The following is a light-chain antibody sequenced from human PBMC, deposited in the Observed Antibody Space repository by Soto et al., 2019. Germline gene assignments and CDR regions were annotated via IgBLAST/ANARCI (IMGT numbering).Light chain of an antibody. CDR2: DAS. Sequence: EIVLAQPPATLSLSPGERATLSCRASQSVSSYLAWYQQKPGQAPRLLIYDASSRATGIPARFSGSGSGTDFTLTICSLEPEDFAVYFCQQRSNWPFGTFGQGTRLEIK. CDR3: QQRSNWPFGT. V-gene: IGKV3-11*01. J-gene: IGKJ5*01. CDR1: QSVSSY.